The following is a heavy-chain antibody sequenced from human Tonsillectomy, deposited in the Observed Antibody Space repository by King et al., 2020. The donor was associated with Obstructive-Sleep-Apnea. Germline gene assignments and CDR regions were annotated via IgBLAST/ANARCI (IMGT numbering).Heavy chain of an antibody. CDR1: GYRFLTYW. CDR2: SYPGDSDT. D-gene: IGHD2-15*01. V-gene: IGHV5-51*01. CDR3: ARGGEYYFDY. Sequence: VQLVESGAEVKKPGEALKISCKGSGYRFLTYWIGWVRQMPVKGLEWRGISYPGDSDTRYSPSFQGQVTISADESITTAYLQWSSLKASDTAMYYCARGGEYYFDYWGQGTLVTVSS. J-gene: IGHJ4*02.